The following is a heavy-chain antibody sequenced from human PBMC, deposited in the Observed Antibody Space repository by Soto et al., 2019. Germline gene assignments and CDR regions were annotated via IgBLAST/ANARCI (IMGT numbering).Heavy chain of an antibody. CDR3: ASQPNVDFSSVYYQNYHFDN. D-gene: IGHD3-3*01. CDR1: GFTFSNAW. Sequence: EVQLVESGGGLAEPGGSLRLSCTVSGFTFSNAWMIWVRQAPGKGLEWVGRIKRKADGGTADYAAPVKGRFSISRDDSGNTVYLQMNSLKTEDTAVYYCASQPNVDFSSVYYQNYHFDNWGQGTLVTVSS. V-gene: IGHV3-15*01. CDR2: IKRKADGGTA. J-gene: IGHJ4*02.